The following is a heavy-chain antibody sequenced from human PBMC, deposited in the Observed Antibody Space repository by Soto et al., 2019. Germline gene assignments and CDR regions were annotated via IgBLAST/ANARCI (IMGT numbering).Heavy chain of an antibody. Sequence: GESLKISCTGSGYSFTSYWISWVRQMPGKGLEWMGRIDPSDSYTNYSPSFQGHVTISADKSISTAYLQWSSLKASDTAMYYCARPGSSSGGNYYYGMDVWGQGTTVTVSS. J-gene: IGHJ6*02. CDR3: ARPGSSSGGNYYYGMDV. CDR1: GYSFTSYW. V-gene: IGHV5-10-1*01. D-gene: IGHD6-6*01. CDR2: IDPSDSYT.